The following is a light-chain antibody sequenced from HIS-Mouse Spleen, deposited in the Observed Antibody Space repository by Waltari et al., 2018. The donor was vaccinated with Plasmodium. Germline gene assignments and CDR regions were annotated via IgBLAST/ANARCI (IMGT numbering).Light chain of an antibody. J-gene: IGKJ3*01. CDR1: QDFSNY. CDR3: QQYDNLPPLFT. Sequence: DIQLTQSPSSLSASFGDRVTITCQASQDFSNYLNWYQQKPGKAPKLLIYDASNLETGVPSRFSGSGSGTDFTFTISSLQPEDIATYYCQQYDNLPPLFTFGPGTKVDIK. CDR2: DAS. V-gene: IGKV1-33*01.